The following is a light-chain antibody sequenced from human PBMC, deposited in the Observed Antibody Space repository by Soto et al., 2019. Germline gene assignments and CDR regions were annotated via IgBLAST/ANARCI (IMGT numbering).Light chain of an antibody. CDR1: SSDVGSYNL. CDR3: CSYAGSSTWV. V-gene: IGLV2-23*01. Sequence: QSALTQPASVSGSPGQSITISCTGTSSDVGSYNLVSWYQQHPGKAPKLMIYEGSERPSGVSSRFSGSKSGTTASLTISGLQAEDEADYYCCSYAGSSTWVFGGGTKVTVL. CDR2: EGS. J-gene: IGLJ3*02.